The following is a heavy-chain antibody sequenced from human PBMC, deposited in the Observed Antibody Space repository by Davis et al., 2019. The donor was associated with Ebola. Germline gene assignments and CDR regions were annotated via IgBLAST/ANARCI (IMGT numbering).Heavy chain of an antibody. Sequence: PSETLSLTCTVSGGSISSGGYYWSWIRQHPGKGLEWIGYIYYSGSTYYNPSLKSRVTISVDTSKNQFSLKLSSVTAADTAVYYCARGGEYCSSTSCFDFDYWGQGTLVTVSS. V-gene: IGHV4-31*03. D-gene: IGHD2-2*01. CDR1: GGSISSGGYY. J-gene: IGHJ4*02. CDR3: ARGGEYCSSTSCFDFDY. CDR2: IYYSGST.